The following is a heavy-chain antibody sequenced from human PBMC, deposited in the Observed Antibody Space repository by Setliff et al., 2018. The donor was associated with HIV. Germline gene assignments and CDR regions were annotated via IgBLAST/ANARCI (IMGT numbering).Heavy chain of an antibody. CDR3: ARVVYYYGSGSLDY. CDR2: ISGST. Sequence: KPGGSLRLSCAASGFTFSDYYMSWIRQTPGKGLEWISYISGSTYYADSVKGRFTISRDNSKNTLYLQMNSLRAEDTAVYYCARVVYYYGSGSLDYWGQGTLVTVSS. D-gene: IGHD3-10*01. V-gene: IGHV3-11*06. J-gene: IGHJ4*02. CDR1: GFTFSDYY.